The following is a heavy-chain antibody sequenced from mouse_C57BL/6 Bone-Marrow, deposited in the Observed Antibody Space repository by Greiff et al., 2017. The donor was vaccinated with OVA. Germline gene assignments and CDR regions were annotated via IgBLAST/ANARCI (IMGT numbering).Heavy chain of an antibody. CDR1: GYAFTNYL. D-gene: IGHD1-1*01. CDR3: ARGRFITTVGVTDYFDY. J-gene: IGHJ2*01. Sequence: QVHVKQSGAELVRPGTSVKVSCKASGYAFTNYLIEWVKQRPGQGLEWIGVINPGSGGTNYNEKFKGKATLAADKSSSTAYMQLSSLTSEDSAVYFCARGRFITTVGVTDYFDYWGQGTTLTVSS. V-gene: IGHV1-54*01. CDR2: INPGSGGT.